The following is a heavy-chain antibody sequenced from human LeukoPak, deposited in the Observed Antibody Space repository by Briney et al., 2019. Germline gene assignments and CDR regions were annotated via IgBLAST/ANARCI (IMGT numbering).Heavy chain of an antibody. J-gene: IGHJ3*02. CDR1: GASITGHY. CDR2: ISHIGST. D-gene: IGHD1-14*01. V-gene: IGHV4-59*11. CDR3: ARDRLSINALDM. Sequence: SETLSLTCTVSGASITGHYLTWIRQPPGNGLEWIGYISHIGSTNYNPSLKSRGTISVDPSENQFSLKLTSVTSADTALYYCARDRLSINALDMWGQGTMVTVSS.